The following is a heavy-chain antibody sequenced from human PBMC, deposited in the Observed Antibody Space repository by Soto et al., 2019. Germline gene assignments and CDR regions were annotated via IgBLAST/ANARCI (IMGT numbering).Heavy chain of an antibody. CDR2: IYHRGST. V-gene: IGHV4-4*02. Sequence: QVQLQESGPGLVKPSGTLSLTCAVSGGSISSSNWWSWVRQPPGKGLGWIGEIYHRGSTNYNPSLKSRVTISVDKSKNQFSLKLSSVTAADTAVYYCARRYGDYLRERYWYFDLWGRGTLVTVSS. J-gene: IGHJ2*01. CDR3: ARRYGDYLRERYWYFDL. D-gene: IGHD4-17*01. CDR1: GGSISSSNW.